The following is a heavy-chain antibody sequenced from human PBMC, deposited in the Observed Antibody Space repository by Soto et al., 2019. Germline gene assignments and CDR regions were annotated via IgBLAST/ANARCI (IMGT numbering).Heavy chain of an antibody. V-gene: IGHV1-24*01. D-gene: IGHD6-19*01. CDR2: FDPEDGET. CDR1: GYTLSELS. Sequence: ASVKVYCKVSGYTLSELSMHWVRQAPGKGLEWMGGFDPEDGETIYAQKFQGRVTMTEDTSTDTAYMELSSLRSEDTAVYYCATDLMEQWLVWWGQGTLVTVSS. J-gene: IGHJ4*02. CDR3: ATDLMEQWLVW.